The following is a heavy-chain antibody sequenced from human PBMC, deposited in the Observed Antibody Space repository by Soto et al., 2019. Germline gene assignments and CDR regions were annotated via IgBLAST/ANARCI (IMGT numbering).Heavy chain of an antibody. CDR1: GGSISSGGYY. CDR2: IYYSGST. Sequence: PSETLSLTCTVSGGSISSGGYYWSWIRQHPGKGLEWIGYIYYSGSTYYNPSLKSRVTISVDTSKNQFSLKLSSVTAADTAVYYCARQGDYDFWSGLDYWGQGTLVTVSS. V-gene: IGHV4-31*03. J-gene: IGHJ4*02. CDR3: ARQGDYDFWSGLDY. D-gene: IGHD3-3*01.